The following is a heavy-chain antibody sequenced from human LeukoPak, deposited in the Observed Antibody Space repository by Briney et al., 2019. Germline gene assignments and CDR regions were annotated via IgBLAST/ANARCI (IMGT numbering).Heavy chain of an antibody. J-gene: IGHJ4*02. V-gene: IGHV4-34*01. CDR2: INHSGST. D-gene: IGHD1-26*01. CDR3: ARTLGSYFDY. Sequence: SETLSLTCAVYGGSLSGYYWSWIRQPPGKGLEWIGEINHSGSTNYNPSLKSRVTISVDTSKNQFSLKLSSVTAADTAVYYCARTLGSYFDYWGQGTLVTVSS. CDR1: GGSLSGYY.